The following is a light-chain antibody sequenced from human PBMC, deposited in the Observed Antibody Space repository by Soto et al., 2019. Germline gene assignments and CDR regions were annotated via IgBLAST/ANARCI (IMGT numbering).Light chain of an antibody. V-gene: IGKV1-39*01. Sequence: DIQMTQSPSSLSASVGDRVTITCRASETTANYLNWYQHKPGKAPKLLIHSASSLQSGVPSRFSGRGSWTDFTLTINSLQPEDFATYSCQQTYISPPTFGGGTKVEIK. CDR2: SAS. J-gene: IGKJ4*01. CDR3: QQTYISPPT. CDR1: ETTANY.